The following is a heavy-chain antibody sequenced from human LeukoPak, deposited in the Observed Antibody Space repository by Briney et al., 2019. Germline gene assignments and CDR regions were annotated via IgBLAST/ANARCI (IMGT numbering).Heavy chain of an antibody. CDR1: GDSISSGNNY. V-gene: IGHV4-39*01. Sequence: SAPLSFSRSVSGDSISSGNNYWGWIRQPPGKWLDWIGSITHSGGTYYNPSLKSRVTISVDTSKNQFSLRLTSVTAPDTAVYYCVAIVNQFYYYYMNVWGKGTTVTVSS. D-gene: IGHD3-22*01. CDR3: VAIVNQFYYYYMNV. CDR2: ITHSGGT. J-gene: IGHJ6*03.